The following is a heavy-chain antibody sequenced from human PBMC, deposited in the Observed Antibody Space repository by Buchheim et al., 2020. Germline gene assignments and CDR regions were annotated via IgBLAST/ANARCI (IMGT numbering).Heavy chain of an antibody. J-gene: IGHJ4*02. CDR3: ARALDFWSGYYYGY. CDR2: IYYSRST. Sequence: QLQLQESGPGLVKPSETLSLTCTVSGGSISSSSYYWGWIRQPPGKGLEWIGSIYYSRSTYYNPSLKRRVTISVDTSKHQFSLKLSYVTAADTAVYYCARALDFWSGYYYGYWGQGTL. CDR1: GGSISSSSYY. V-gene: IGHV4-39*01. D-gene: IGHD3-3*01.